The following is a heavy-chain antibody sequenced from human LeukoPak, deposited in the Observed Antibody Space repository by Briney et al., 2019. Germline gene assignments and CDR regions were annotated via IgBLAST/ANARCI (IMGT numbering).Heavy chain of an antibody. Sequence: PSETLSLTCSVSGGSISSYYRSWIRQSPENGLEWIGYIYNSGNTNYNLFLKSRVTISADTSKNQFSLKLSSVTAADTAVYYCASWNKQQLVLHWGQGTLVTVSS. CDR1: GGSISSYY. D-gene: IGHD6-13*01. CDR2: IYNSGNT. V-gene: IGHV4-59*08. J-gene: IGHJ4*02. CDR3: ASWNKQQLVLH.